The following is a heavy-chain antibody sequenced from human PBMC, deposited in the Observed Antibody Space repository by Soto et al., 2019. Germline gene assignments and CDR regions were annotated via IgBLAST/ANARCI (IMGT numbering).Heavy chain of an antibody. CDR2: ISGSGGST. CDR1: GFTFSSYA. CDR3: AKAPTRVIIWSGYYFDY. Sequence: GGSLRLSCAASGFTFSSYAMSWVRQAPGKGLEWVSAISGSGGSTYYADSVKGRFTISRDNSKNTLYLQMNSLRAEDTAVYYCAKAPTRVIIWSGYYFDYWGQGTLVTVSS. J-gene: IGHJ4*02. V-gene: IGHV3-23*01. D-gene: IGHD3-3*01.